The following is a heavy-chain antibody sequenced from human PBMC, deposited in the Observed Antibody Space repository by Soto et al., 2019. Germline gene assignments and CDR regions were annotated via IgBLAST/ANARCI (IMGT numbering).Heavy chain of an antibody. CDR3: AKDIKGNYDILTGYPGGYYYGMDV. CDR2: ISWNSGSI. V-gene: IGHV3-9*01. Sequence: HPGGSLRLSCAASGFTFDDYAMHWVRQAPGKGLEWVSGISWNSGSIGYADSVKGRFTISRDNAKNSLYLQMNSLRAEDTALYYCAKDIKGNYDILTGYPGGYYYGMDVWGQGTTVTVS. J-gene: IGHJ6*02. CDR1: GFTFDDYA. D-gene: IGHD3-9*01.